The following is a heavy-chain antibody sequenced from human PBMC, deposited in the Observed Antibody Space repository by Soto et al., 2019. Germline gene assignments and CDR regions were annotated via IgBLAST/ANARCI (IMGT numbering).Heavy chain of an antibody. CDR3: ARDPGGGGWSGYSPLFDY. J-gene: IGHJ4*02. CDR1: GGSISSGGYY. CDR2: IYYSGST. Sequence: QVQLQESGPGLVKPSQTLSLTCTVSGGSISSGGYYWSWIRQHPGKGLEWIGYIYYSGSTYYNPSLRSRVTIYVDTSKNQFSLKLSSVTAADTAVYYCARDPGGGGWSGYSPLFDYWGQGTLVTVSS. D-gene: IGHD3-3*01. V-gene: IGHV4-31*03.